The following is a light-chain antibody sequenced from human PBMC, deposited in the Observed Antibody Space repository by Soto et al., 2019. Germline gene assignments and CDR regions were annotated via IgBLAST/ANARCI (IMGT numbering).Light chain of an antibody. CDR3: SSYTSSSTLEV. V-gene: IGLV2-14*01. CDR1: SSDVGGYNY. CDR2: DVS. J-gene: IGLJ1*01. Sequence: QSALTQPASVSGSPGQSITISCTGTSSDVGGYNYVSWYQQHPGKAPKLMIYDVSNRPPGVPNPFSGSKSGNTASLTTSGLQAEDEADYYCSSYTSSSTLEVFGTGTTLTVL.